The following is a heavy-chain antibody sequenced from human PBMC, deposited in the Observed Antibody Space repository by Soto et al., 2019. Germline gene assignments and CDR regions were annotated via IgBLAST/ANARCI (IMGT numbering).Heavy chain of an antibody. Sequence: ASVKVSCKASGYTFTSYYMHWVRQAPGQGLEWMGIINPSGGSTSYAQKFQGRVTMTRDTSTSTVYMELSSLRSEDTAVYYCARDRLYYYDSSGYYHFGYWGQGTLVTVSS. CDR1: GYTFTSYY. D-gene: IGHD3-22*01. V-gene: IGHV1-46*01. CDR3: ARDRLYYYDSSGYYHFGY. J-gene: IGHJ4*02. CDR2: INPSGGST.